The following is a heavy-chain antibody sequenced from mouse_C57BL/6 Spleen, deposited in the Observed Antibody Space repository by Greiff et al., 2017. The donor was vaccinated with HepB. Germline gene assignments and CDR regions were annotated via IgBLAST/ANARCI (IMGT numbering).Heavy chain of an antibody. CDR2: IRNKANGYTT. J-gene: IGHJ4*01. V-gene: IGHV7-3*01. CDR3: ARYKGSSYDYAMDY. Sequence: EVQLVESGGGLVQPGGSLSLSCAASGFTFTDYYMSWVRQPPGKALEWLGFIRNKANGYTTEYSASVKGRFTISRDNSQSILYLQMNALRAEDSATYYCARYKGSSYDYAMDYWGQGTSVTVSS. CDR1: GFTFTDYY. D-gene: IGHD1-1*01.